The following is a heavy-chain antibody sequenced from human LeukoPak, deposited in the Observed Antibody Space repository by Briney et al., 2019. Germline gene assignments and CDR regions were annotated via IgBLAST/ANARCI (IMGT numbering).Heavy chain of an antibody. V-gene: IGHV4-39*01. J-gene: IGHJ4*02. Sequence: PSETLSLTCTVSGGSISSSSYYWGWIRQPPGKGLEWIGSIYYSGSTYYNPSLKSRVTISVDTSKNQFSLKLSSVTAADTAVYYCARLERMFGELWVDYWGQGTLVTVSS. CDR1: GGSISSSSYY. CDR3: ARLERMFGELWVDY. CDR2: IYYSGST. D-gene: IGHD3-10*02.